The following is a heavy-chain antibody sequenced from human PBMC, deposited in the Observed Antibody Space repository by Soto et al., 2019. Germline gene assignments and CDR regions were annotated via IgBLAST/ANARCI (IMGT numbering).Heavy chain of an antibody. J-gene: IGHJ4*02. V-gene: IGHV4-61*01. Sequence: SETLPLTCSVSGDSVRSGSFYWSWIRQPPGRGLEWIGYIYYTGRTSYNPSLQNRVTISIDTSKNQFSLNLTSVTAADTAVYYCARDSTAFLFDYWGQGTLVTVSS. CDR3: ARDSTAFLFDY. CDR1: GDSVRSGSFY. D-gene: IGHD2-2*01. CDR2: IYYTGRT.